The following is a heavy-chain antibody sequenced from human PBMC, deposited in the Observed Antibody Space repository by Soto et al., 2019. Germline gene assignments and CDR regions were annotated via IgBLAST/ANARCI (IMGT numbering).Heavy chain of an antibody. CDR3: ARAKVAAAGKRSRYYYYMDV. CDR1: GDSVSSNSAA. V-gene: IGHV6-1*01. CDR2: TYYRSKWYN. J-gene: IGHJ6*03. Sequence: SQTLSLTCAISGDSVSSNSAAWNWIRQSPSRGLEWLGRTYYRSKWYNDYAVSVKSRITINPDTSKNQFSLQLNSVTPEDTAVYYCARAKVAAAGKRSRYYYYMDVWGKGTTVTVSS. D-gene: IGHD6-13*01.